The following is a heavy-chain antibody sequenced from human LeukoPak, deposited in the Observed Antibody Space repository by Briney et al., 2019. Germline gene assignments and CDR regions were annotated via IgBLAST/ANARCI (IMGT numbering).Heavy chain of an antibody. CDR3: ASALITFPEDY. CDR1: GFTFDDYA. Sequence: GGSLRLSCAASGFTFDDYAMHWVRQAPGKGLEWVSGISWNSGSIGYADPVKGRFTISRDNAKNSLYLQMNSLRAEDTAVYYCASALITFPEDYWGQGTLVTVSS. D-gene: IGHD3-16*01. J-gene: IGHJ4*02. CDR2: ISWNSGSI. V-gene: IGHV3-9*01.